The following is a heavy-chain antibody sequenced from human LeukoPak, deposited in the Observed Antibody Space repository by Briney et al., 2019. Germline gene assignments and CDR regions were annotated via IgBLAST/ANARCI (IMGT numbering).Heavy chain of an antibody. CDR2: IDWDDDN. CDR3: ARHYPGGSYYYFDY. Sequence: SGPTLVNPTQTLTLTCTSSGFSLSTSGMCVSWIRQPPGKALEWLARIDWDDDNYYSTSLKTRLTISKDTSKNQVVLTMTNMDPVDTATYYCARHYPGGSYYYFDYWGQGTLVTVSS. CDR1: GFSLSTSGMC. D-gene: IGHD3-10*01. V-gene: IGHV2-70*11. J-gene: IGHJ4*02.